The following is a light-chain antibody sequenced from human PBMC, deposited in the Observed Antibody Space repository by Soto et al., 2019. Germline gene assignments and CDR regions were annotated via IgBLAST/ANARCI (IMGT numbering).Light chain of an antibody. CDR1: XSVSSK. V-gene: IGKV3D-15*01. J-gene: IGKJ5*01. Sequence: ETVMTQSPATLSVSPGERATLSCXASXSVSSKLAWYQQKPGQAPRLLIYGASTRATGIPARFSGSGSGTEFTLTISSLQSEDFAVYYCQQYNNWPPITFGQGTRLEI. CDR2: GAS. CDR3: QQYNNWPPIT.